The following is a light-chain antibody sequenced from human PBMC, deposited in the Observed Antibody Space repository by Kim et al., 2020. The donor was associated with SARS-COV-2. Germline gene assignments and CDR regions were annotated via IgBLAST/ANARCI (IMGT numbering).Light chain of an antibody. Sequence: ALGQTVRITCKGDSLRSYYASWYQQKPGQAPVLVIYGKNNRTSGIPDRFSGSSSGNTASLTITGAQAEDEADYYCNSRDSSGNHVVFGGGTQLTVL. CDR3: NSRDSSGNHVV. CDR1: SLRSYY. J-gene: IGLJ2*01. CDR2: GKN. V-gene: IGLV3-19*01.